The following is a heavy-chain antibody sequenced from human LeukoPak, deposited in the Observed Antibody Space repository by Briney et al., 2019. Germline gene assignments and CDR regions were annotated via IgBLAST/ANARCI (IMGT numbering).Heavy chain of an antibody. CDR3: ARDPHFDWLVPSYYYYGMDV. CDR1: GGTFSSYA. J-gene: IGHJ6*04. Sequence: GSSVKVSCKASGGTFSSYAISWVRQAPGQGLEWMGGIIPIFGTANYAQKFQGRVTITADESTSTAYMELSSLRSEDTAVYYCARDPHFDWLVPSYYYYGMDVWGKGTTATVSS. CDR2: IIPIFGTA. D-gene: IGHD3-9*01. V-gene: IGHV1-69*01.